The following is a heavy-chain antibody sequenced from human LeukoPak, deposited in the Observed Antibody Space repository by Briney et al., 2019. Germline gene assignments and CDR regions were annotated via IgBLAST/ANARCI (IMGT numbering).Heavy chain of an antibody. V-gene: IGHV3-21*04. J-gene: IGHJ5*02. Sequence: GGSLRLSCAASGFTFSSYSMNWVRQAPGKGLEWVSSISSSSSYIYYADSVKGRFTISRDNSKNTLYLQMNSLRAEDTAVYYCAKDGGYLMYNWFDPWGQGTLVTVSS. CDR1: GFTFSSYS. D-gene: IGHD3-22*01. CDR3: AKDGGYLMYNWFDP. CDR2: ISSSSSYI.